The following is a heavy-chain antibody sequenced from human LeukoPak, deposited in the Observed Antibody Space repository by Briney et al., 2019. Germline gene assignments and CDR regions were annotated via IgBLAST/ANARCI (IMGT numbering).Heavy chain of an antibody. Sequence: GGSLRLSCAASGFTFSNYWLNWVRQAPGKGLEWVSYISSSGSTIYYADSVKGRFTISRDNAKNSLYLQMNSLRAEDTAVYYCARDRGNGDSAFDYWGQGTLVTVSS. CDR2: ISSSGSTI. CDR1: GFTFSNYW. J-gene: IGHJ4*02. CDR3: ARDRGNGDSAFDY. V-gene: IGHV3-48*04. D-gene: IGHD4-17*01.